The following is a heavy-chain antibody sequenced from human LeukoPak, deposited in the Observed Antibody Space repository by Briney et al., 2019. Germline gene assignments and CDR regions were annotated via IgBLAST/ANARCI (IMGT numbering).Heavy chain of an antibody. J-gene: IGHJ4*02. CDR3: ARTSYQLLTNFDY. D-gene: IGHD2-2*01. Sequence: SETLSLTCTVSGGSISSSTYYWGWLRQPPGKGLEWIGSIYYSGSTYYNPSLKSRVTISVDTSKNQFSLKLTSVTAADTAVYYCARTSYQLLTNFDYWGQGTLVAVSS. CDR1: GGSISSSTYY. CDR2: IYYSGST. V-gene: IGHV4-39*01.